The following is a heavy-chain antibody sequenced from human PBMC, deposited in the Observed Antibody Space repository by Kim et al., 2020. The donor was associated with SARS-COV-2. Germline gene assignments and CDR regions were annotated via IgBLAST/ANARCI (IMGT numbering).Heavy chain of an antibody. CDR3: ARVMGGGSSGTVDY. CDR1: GYTFTSYG. CDR2: ISVYNGNI. Sequence: ASVKVSCKASGYTFTSYGISWVRQAPGQGLEWMGWISVYNGNINYAQKLQGRVTVTTDTSTSTAYMEPRILRSDDTAVYYCARVMGGGSSGTVDYWGQGTLVTVSS. D-gene: IGHD3-22*01. J-gene: IGHJ4*02. V-gene: IGHV1-18*04.